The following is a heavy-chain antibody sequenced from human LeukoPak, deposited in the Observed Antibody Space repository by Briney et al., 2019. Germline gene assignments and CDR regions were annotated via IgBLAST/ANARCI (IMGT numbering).Heavy chain of an antibody. D-gene: IGHD3-9*01. CDR1: AFTFISYS. CDR3: ARAGYLNFDY. V-gene: IGHV3-21*01. Sequence: GGSLRLSCAASAFTFISYSMNWVRQAPGKGLEWVSSISSSGSYIYYADSVKGRFTISRDNPKNSLYLQINSLRAKDTPVYYFARAGYLNFDYWGQGTLVTVSS. CDR2: ISSSGSYI. J-gene: IGHJ4*02.